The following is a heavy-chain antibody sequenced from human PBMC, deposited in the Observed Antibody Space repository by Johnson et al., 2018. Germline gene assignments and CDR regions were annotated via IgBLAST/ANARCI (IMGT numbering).Heavy chain of an antibody. V-gene: IGHV3-11*01. Sequence: VQLVESGGGLVKPGGSLRLSCAASGFTFNGYFMTWIRQAPGKGLEWVSYISSSGSDTYYSDSVKGRFTISRDNAQNSLYLQMNSLRPEDTAVYYCARETRRTFDIWGQGTMVTVSS. CDR3: ARETRRTFDI. J-gene: IGHJ3*02. CDR2: ISSSGSDT. CDR1: GFTFNGYF.